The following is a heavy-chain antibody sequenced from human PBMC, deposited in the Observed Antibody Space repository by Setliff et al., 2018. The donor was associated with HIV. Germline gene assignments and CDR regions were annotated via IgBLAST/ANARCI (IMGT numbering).Heavy chain of an antibody. V-gene: IGHV4-4*07. CDR1: GASMNSYY. CDR3: VRERRWLQEYYYYMDV. Sequence: SETLSLTCNISGASMNSYYWSWVRQSAGQELEWIGRIYVNGKANYNPPLKSRVTMSVGKSKSQFSLRLRSVTAADTAVYYCVRERRWLQEYYYYMDVWGNGTTVTVSS. CDR2: IYVNGKA. D-gene: IGHD3-16*01. J-gene: IGHJ6*04.